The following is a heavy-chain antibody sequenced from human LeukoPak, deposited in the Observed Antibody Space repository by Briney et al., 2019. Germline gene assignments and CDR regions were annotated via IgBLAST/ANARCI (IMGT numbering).Heavy chain of an antibody. CDR1: GGSFSSCSYY. CDR3: AKATSHDAFDI. J-gene: IGHJ3*02. Sequence: PSETLSLTCTVSGGSFSSCSYYWGWIRQPPGKVLVWIGSIYYSGSTYYNPSLKSRVTISVDTSKNQFSLKLSSVTAADTAVYYCAKATSHDAFDIWGQGTMVTVSS. CDR2: IYYSGST. D-gene: IGHD2-2*01. V-gene: IGHV4-39*01.